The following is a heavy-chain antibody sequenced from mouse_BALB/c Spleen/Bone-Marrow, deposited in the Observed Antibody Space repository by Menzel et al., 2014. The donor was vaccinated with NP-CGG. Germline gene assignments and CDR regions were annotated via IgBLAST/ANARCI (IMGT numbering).Heavy chain of an antibody. Sequence: VKLQESGPELRSPGSSVKLSCKDFDSEVFPIAYMSWVRQKPGHGFEWIGDILPSIGRTIYGEKFEDKTTLDADTVSNTAYLELNSLTSEDSAIYYCARQDGNYWYFDVWGAGTTVTVSS. J-gene: IGHJ1*01. CDR3: ARQDGNYWYFDV. CDR1: DSEVFPIAY. V-gene: IGHV15-2*02. CDR2: ILPSIGRT. D-gene: IGHD2-1*01.